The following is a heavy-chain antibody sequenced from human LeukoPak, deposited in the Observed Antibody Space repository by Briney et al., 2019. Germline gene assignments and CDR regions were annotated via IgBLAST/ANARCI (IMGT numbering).Heavy chain of an antibody. CDR3: ARDGGFYSSSWLTIFDY. CDR1: VYTFTGYY. V-gene: IGHV1-2*07. J-gene: IGHJ4*02. CDR2: MNPNNGGT. D-gene: IGHD6-13*01. Sequence: GASVNLSCKAAVYTFTGYYIHWVRQAPGQGLGWMGWMNPNNGGTNNAHKFPGRVAMTRDTSISTTYLDLSRLRSGDQAVYYCARDGGFYSSSWLTIFDYWGQGTLVTVSS.